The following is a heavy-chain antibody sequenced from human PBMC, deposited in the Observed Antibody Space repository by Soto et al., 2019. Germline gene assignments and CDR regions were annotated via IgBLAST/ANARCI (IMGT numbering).Heavy chain of an antibody. CDR2: IYYTGST. Sequence: SETLSLTCCVSGGSVSSGNYYWSWIRQPPGKGLEWIGYIYYTGSTNYNPSLKSRVTISVDTSKNQFSLTLSSVTAADTAVYYCARDHPHSYGVYYFDYWGQGTPVT. CDR3: ARDHPHSYGVYYFDY. D-gene: IGHD5-18*01. J-gene: IGHJ4*02. V-gene: IGHV4-61*01. CDR1: GGSVSSGNYY.